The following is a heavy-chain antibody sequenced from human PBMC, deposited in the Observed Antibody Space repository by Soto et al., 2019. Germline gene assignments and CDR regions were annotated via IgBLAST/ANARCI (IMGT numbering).Heavy chain of an antibody. CDR1: GYTFTSYS. CDR3: ARESTRTTAPDY. V-gene: IGHV1-3*01. CDR2: FNAGSGNT. D-gene: IGHD4-17*01. J-gene: IGHJ4*02. Sequence: RASVKVSCKASGYTFTSYSMHWVRQAPGQRLEWMGWFNAGSGNTKYSQKFQGRVTITRDTSATTACMELSSLRYEDTAVYYCARESTRTTAPDYWGQGTLVTVSS.